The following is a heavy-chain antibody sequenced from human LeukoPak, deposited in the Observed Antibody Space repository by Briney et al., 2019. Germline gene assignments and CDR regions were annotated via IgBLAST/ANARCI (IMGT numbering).Heavy chain of an antibody. V-gene: IGHV7-4-1*02. CDR3: ARGRGAAAGTGYYYYYMDV. CDR2: INTNTGNP. D-gene: IGHD6-13*01. J-gene: IGHJ6*03. Sequence: ASVKVSCKASGYTFTNYAMIWVRQAPRQGLEWMGWINTNTGNPTYAQGFTGRFDFSLDTSVSTAYLQISSLKAEDTAVYYCARGRGAAAGTGYYYYYMDVWGKGTTVTVSS. CDR1: GYTFTNYA.